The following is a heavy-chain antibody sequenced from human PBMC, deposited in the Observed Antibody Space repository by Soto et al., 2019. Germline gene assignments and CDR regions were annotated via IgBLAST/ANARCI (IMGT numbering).Heavy chain of an antibody. Sequence: QVQLQQRGAGLLKPSETLSLTCVVFGGSFSRYYWSLIRQPPGQGLEWIGEINHRGNTNHNPSLKSPVSMSVDTSNTQFSPRLTSVTASDTALSYCAIAVTGARLVDWYFDLWGPGTQVTVSS. CDR1: GGSFSRYY. CDR2: INHRGNT. CDR3: AIAVTGARLVDWYFDL. J-gene: IGHJ2*01. V-gene: IGHV4-34*02. D-gene: IGHD2-21*02.